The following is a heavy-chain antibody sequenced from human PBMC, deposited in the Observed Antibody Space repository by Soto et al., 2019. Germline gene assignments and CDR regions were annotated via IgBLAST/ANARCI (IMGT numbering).Heavy chain of an antibody. V-gene: IGHV1-8*01. CDR1: GYTFTSYD. J-gene: IGHJ4*02. D-gene: IGHD2-15*01. CDR2: MNPNSGNT. Sequence: QVQLVQSGAEVKKPGASVKVSCKASGYTFTSYDINWVRQATGQGLEWMGWMNPNSGNTGYAQKFQGRVTMTRNTSISTAYMELSSLRSEDTAVYYCARGRYCSGGSCYAYSRYWGQGTLVTVSS. CDR3: ARGRYCSGGSCYAYSRY.